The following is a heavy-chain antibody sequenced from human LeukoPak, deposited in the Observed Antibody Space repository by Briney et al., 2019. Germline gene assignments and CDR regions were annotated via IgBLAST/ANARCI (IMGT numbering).Heavy chain of an antibody. CDR2: ISAYNGNT. Sequence: ASVKVSCKASGYTFSNYGIYWVRQAPGQGLEWMGWISAYNGNTNSAQKIRGRVAMTTDTSTNTPYMELKSLRSDDTAVYYCARGEDYYGSGSFDYWGQGTLVTVSS. D-gene: IGHD3-10*01. V-gene: IGHV1-18*01. CDR1: GYTFSNYG. J-gene: IGHJ4*02. CDR3: ARGEDYYGSGSFDY.